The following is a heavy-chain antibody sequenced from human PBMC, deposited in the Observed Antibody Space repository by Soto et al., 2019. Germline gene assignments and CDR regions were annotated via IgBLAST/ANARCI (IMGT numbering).Heavy chain of an antibody. J-gene: IGHJ6*02. V-gene: IGHV1-46*02. CDR1: GFTFNTYY. Sequence: QVQLVQSGAELKKPGASVSLSCKASGFTFNTYYIHWVRQSPGEGLKWMGVINPSNGVTSYPQKFQGRVTMTADTSTTTVYLELSSLKSEDTAVYFCARDWPDTYCGGDCPLGYYYHGMDVWGQGTAVTVSS. D-gene: IGHD2-21*02. CDR3: ARDWPDTYCGGDCPLGYYYHGMDV. CDR2: INPSNGVT.